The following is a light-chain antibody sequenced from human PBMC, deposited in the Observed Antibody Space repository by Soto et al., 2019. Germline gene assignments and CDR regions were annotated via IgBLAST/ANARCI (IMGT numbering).Light chain of an antibody. V-gene: IGLV1-40*01. CDR1: SSNIGARYD. Sequence: QSALTQPPSVSGAPGQRVTISCTGNSSNIGARYDVYWFQQLPGTAPKLLIFGNTNRPSGVPDRFSGSKSGTSASLAITGLQAEDEADYYCQSFDRSLSYVFGGGTKVTVL. CDR2: GNT. CDR3: QSFDRSLSYV. J-gene: IGLJ1*01.